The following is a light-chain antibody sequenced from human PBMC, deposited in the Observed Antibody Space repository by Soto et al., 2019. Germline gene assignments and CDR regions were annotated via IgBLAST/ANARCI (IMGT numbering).Light chain of an antibody. Sequence: ELVLTQSPGPLSLSPGERATLSCRATQSVSSSYLAWYQQTPGQAPRLLIYGASSRATGIPDRFSGSESGTDFTLTISRLEPEDFAVYYCQQYGSSPLTFGQGTKVEIK. V-gene: IGKV3-20*01. CDR3: QQYGSSPLT. CDR1: QSVSSSY. J-gene: IGKJ1*01. CDR2: GAS.